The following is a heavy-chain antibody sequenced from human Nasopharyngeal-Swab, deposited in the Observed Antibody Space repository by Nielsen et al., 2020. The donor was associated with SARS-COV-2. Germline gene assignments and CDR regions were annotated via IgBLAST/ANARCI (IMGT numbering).Heavy chain of an antibody. CDR3: ARTVTRWNYYFDY. V-gene: IGHV3-64*01. CDR2: ISLSGGMT. D-gene: IGHD4-17*01. Sequence: GESLKISCAASGFTITSYAIHWVRQAPGKGLEYVSAISLSGGMTYYANSVKGRFTISRDNSKNTLYLQMNSLRAEDTAVYYCARTVTRWNYYFDYWGRGTLVTVSS. CDR1: GFTITSYA. J-gene: IGHJ4*02.